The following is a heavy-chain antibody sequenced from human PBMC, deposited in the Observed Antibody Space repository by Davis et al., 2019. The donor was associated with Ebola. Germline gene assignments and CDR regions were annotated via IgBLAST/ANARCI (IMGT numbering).Heavy chain of an antibody. CDR2: IYWNSDRI. CDR3: GKDLSPGGMDV. Sequence: SLKISCVASEFTFRSYWFHWVRQVPGKGLEWVAGIYWNSDRIDYADSVRGRFTVSRDSAKHSLFLQMNSLRPEDTALYYCGKDLSPGGMDVWGPGTTVIVSS. J-gene: IGHJ6*02. V-gene: IGHV3-9*01. D-gene: IGHD3-16*02. CDR1: EFTFRSYW.